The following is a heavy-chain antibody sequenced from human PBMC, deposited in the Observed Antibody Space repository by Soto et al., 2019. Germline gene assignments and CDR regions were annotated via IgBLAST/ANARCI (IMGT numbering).Heavy chain of an antibody. J-gene: IGHJ4*02. CDR1: GGSISSGGYY. V-gene: IGHV4-31*03. CDR2: IYYSGST. CDR3: ARAPLWFGESYPYNQYYFDS. D-gene: IGHD3-10*01. Sequence: QVQLQESGPGLVKPSQTLSLTCTVSGGSISSGGYYWSWIRQHPGKGLEWIGYIYYSGSTYYNPSLKSRVTISVDTSKNQFSLKLSSVTAADTAVYYCARAPLWFGESYPYNQYYFDSWGQGTLVTVSS.